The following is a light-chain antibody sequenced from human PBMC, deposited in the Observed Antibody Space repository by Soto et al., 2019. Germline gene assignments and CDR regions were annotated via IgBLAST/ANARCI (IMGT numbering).Light chain of an antibody. CDR1: QSVSSY. CDR2: DAS. CDR3: HQRSNWPPLT. V-gene: IGKV3-11*01. J-gene: IGKJ4*01. Sequence: EIVLTQSPATLSLSPGERATLSCRASQSVSSYLAWYQQKPGQAPRLVIYDASKSATGIPARLCGSGSGTDFTLTISSLEPEDVAVYYCHQRSNWPPLTFGGGTKVEIK.